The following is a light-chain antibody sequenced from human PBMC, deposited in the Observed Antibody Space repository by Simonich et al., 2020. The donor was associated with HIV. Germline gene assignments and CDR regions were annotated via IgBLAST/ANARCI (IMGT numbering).Light chain of an antibody. V-gene: IGKV4-1*01. J-gene: IGKJ3*01. CDR1: QSVLYSSNNKNY. CDR2: WES. Sequence: DIVMTQSPDSLAVSLGERATIHCKSSQSVLYSSNNKNYLAWYQQKPGQPPTLLIYWESTRESGVPDRFSGSGSGTDFTLTISSLQAEDVAVYYCQQYYSTPVTFGPGTKVDIK. CDR3: QQYYSTPVT.